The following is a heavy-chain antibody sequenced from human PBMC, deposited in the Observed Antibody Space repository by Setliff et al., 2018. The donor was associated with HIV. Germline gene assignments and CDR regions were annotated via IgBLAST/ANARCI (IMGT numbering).Heavy chain of an antibody. D-gene: IGHD5-18*01. J-gene: IGHJ6*02. CDR2: ISSTSSYI. V-gene: IGHV3-21*01. CDR3: TRDSALESYRPFSYGSSFGMGV. Sequence: GGSLRLSCAASGFTFSRYSMNWVRQAPGKGLEWVSSISSTSSYIYYGDSLKGRFTVSRDNAKNSLFLQMNSLRAEDTAVYYCTRDSALESYRPFSYGSSFGMGVWGQGTTVTVSS. CDR1: GFTFSRYS.